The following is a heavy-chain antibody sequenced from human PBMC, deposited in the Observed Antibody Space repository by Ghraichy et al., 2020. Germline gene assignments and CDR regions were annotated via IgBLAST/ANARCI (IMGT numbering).Heavy chain of an antibody. CDR1: GGSFSGYY. V-gene: IGHV4-34*01. D-gene: IGHD3-10*01. CDR3: ARVRKGYYGSGQYYFDY. J-gene: IGHJ4*02. Sequence: PETLSLTCAVYGGSFSGYYWSWIRQPPGKGLEWIGEINHSGSTNYNPSLKSRVTISVDTSKNQFSLKLSSVTAADTAVYYCARVRKGYYGSGQYYFDYWGQGTLVTVSS. CDR2: INHSGST.